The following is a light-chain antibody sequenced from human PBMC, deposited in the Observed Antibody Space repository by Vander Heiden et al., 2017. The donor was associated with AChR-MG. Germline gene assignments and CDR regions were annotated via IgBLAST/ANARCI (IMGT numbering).Light chain of an antibody. J-gene: IGLJ2*01. CDR3: TSYTRSNTLVV. V-gene: IGLV2-14*01. CDR2: DVT. Sequence: APAQPSPVSGSPGQAISISCTATTSDVGVYNYVSWYQQHPGKAPKLIIYDVTNRPSGVSNRFSGSKSGNTASLTISGLQAEDEADYYCTSYTRSNTLVVFGGGTKLAVL. CDR1: TSDVGVYNY.